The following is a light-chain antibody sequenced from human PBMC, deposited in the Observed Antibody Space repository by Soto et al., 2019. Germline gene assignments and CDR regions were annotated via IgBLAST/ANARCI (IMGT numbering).Light chain of an antibody. J-gene: IGKJ1*01. CDR3: QEYHTYSWT. CDR1: QSISTY. V-gene: IGKV1-39*01. Sequence: DSQMTLSPSSLSASVGDRVTFTCRASQSISTYLNWYEQKPGQAPNLLIYGASNLESGVPSRFSGGGSGTDFTLTISSLQPEDFGTYYCQEYHTYSWTFGQGTKVDIK. CDR2: GAS.